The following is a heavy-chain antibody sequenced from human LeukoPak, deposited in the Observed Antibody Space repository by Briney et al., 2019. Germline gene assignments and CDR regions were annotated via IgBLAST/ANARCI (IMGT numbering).Heavy chain of an antibody. CDR1: GGSISSGGYY. CDR3: ASCTALVREGFDP. Sequence: SQTLSLTCTVSGGSISSGGYYWSWIRQPPGKGLEWIGYIYHSGSTYYNPSLKSRVTISVDRSKNQFSLKLSSVIAADTAVYYCASCTALVREGFDPWGQGTLVTVSS. D-gene: IGHD3-10*01. V-gene: IGHV4-30-2*01. CDR2: IYHSGST. J-gene: IGHJ5*02.